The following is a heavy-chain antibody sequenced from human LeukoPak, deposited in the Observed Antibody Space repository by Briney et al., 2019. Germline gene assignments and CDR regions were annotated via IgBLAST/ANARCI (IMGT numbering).Heavy chain of an antibody. CDR2: ISYDGSNK. Sequence: PGRSLRLSCAASGFTFSSYGMHWVRQAPGKGLEWVAVISYDGSNKYYADSVKGRFTISRDNSKNTLYLQMNSLRAEDTAVYYCAKGVLRYFDWLSNPGDWFDPWGQGTLVTVSS. D-gene: IGHD3-9*01. J-gene: IGHJ5*02. V-gene: IGHV3-30*18. CDR1: GFTFSSYG. CDR3: AKGVLRYFDWLSNPGDWFDP.